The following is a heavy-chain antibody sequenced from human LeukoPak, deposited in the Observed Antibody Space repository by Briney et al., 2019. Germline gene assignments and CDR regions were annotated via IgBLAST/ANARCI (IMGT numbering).Heavy chain of an antibody. D-gene: IGHD6-19*01. Sequence: GGSLRLSRAASGFTFSSYSMNWVRQAPGKGPEWVSYITSSSSTIYYADSVKCRFTISRHNAKNSLYLTMNSLRAEDTAVYYCARDGGAVADDYWGQGTLVTVSS. CDR1: GFTFSSYS. V-gene: IGHV3-48*01. CDR3: ARDGGAVADDY. J-gene: IGHJ4*02. CDR2: ITSSSSTI.